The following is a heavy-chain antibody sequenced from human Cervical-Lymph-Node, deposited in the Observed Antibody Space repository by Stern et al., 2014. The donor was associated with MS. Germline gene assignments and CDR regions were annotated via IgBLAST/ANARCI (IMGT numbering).Heavy chain of an antibody. J-gene: IGHJ3*02. CDR2: SDHEDVER. D-gene: IGHD3-22*01. Sequence: QVQLVQSGAEVKKPGASVKVSCKVSGYSLSDLDMHWVRQAPGKGLEWMGGSDHEDVERIYEQKCSGRVDVTEDTSTDTIYMELSSLRSDDTAIYYCTSPADYYDNSAFDMWGQGTMVTVSS. V-gene: IGHV1-24*01. CDR3: TSPADYYDNSAFDM. CDR1: GYSLSDLD.